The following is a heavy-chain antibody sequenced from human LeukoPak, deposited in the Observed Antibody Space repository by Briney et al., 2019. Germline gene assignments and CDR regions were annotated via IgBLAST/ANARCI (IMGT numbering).Heavy chain of an antibody. J-gene: IGHJ3*02. D-gene: IGHD3-22*01. Sequence: GGSLRLSCAASGFTFSSDAMSWVRQAPGKGLEWVSDISGSGGNTYYADSVKGRFTISRDNSKNTLYLQMNSLRAEDTAVYYCAKKAYDSSGYPQDAFDIWGQGTMVTVSS. CDR1: GFTFSSDA. V-gene: IGHV3-23*01. CDR2: ISGSGGNT. CDR3: AKKAYDSSGYPQDAFDI.